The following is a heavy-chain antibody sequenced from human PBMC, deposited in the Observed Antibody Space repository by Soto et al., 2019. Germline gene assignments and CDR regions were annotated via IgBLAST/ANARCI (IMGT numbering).Heavy chain of an antibody. CDR2: IIPILGIA. J-gene: IGHJ6*03. V-gene: IGHV1-69*02. CDR3: ARAGMVRGVIIAPYYYYMDV. CDR1: GGTFSSYT. Sequence: QVQLVQSGAEVKKPGSSVKVSCKASGGTFSSYTISWVRQAPGQGLEWMGRIIPILGIANYAQKFQGRVTITADKSTSTANMELSSLRSEDTAVYYCARAGMVRGVIIAPYYYYMDVWGKGTTVTVSS. D-gene: IGHD3-10*01.